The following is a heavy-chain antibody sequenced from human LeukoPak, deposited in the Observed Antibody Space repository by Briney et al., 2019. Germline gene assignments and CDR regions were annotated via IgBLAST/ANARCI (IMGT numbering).Heavy chain of an antibody. J-gene: IGHJ4*02. V-gene: IGHV4-34*01. Sequence: SETLSLTCAVYGGSFSGYYWSWIRQPPGKGLEWIGEINHSGSTNYNPSLKSRVTISVDTSKNQFSLKLSSVTAADTAVYYCARATYYYDSSGYFDYWGQGTLVTVSS. CDR2: INHSGST. D-gene: IGHD3-22*01. CDR3: ARATYYYDSSGYFDY. CDR1: GGSFSGYY.